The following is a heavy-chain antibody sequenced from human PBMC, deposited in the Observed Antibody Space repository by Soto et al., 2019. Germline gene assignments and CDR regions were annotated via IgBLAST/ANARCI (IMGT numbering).Heavy chain of an antibody. J-gene: IGHJ3*02. Sequence: NPGGSLRLSCAASGFTFSSYSMNWVRQAPGKWLEWVSSISSSSSYIYYADSVKGRFTISRDNAKNSLYLQMNSLRAEDTAVYYCAREGYCSSTSCHTGGHDAFDIWGQGXMVTV. CDR1: GFTFSSYS. V-gene: IGHV3-21*01. CDR2: ISSSSSYI. CDR3: AREGYCSSTSCHTGGHDAFDI. D-gene: IGHD2-2*01.